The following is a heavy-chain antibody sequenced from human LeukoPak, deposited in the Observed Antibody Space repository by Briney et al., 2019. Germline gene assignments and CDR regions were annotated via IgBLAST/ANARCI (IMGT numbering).Heavy chain of an antibody. Sequence: PSETLSLTCTVSGGSISSSSYYWGWIRQPPGKGLEWIGSIYYSGSTYYNPSLKSRVTISVDTSKNQFSLKLSSVTAADTAAYYCARAGYYPHPFDYWGQGTLVTVSS. V-gene: IGHV4-39*01. CDR3: ARAGYYPHPFDY. CDR2: IYYSGST. D-gene: IGHD3-22*01. J-gene: IGHJ4*02. CDR1: GGSISSSSYY.